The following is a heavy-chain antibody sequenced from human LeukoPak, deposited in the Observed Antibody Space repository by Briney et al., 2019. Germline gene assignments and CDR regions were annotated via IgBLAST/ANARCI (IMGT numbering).Heavy chain of an antibody. Sequence: SETLSLTCTVSGGSISSGDYYWRWIRQPPGKGLEWIGNIYYSGSAYYNPSLKSRVTISVDTSKNQFSLKLSSMTAADTAVYYCRKGVQGGSGGFRFEPWGQGTLGTVSS. CDR2: IYYSGSA. CDR3: RKGVQGGSGGFRFEP. D-gene: IGHD6-19*01. J-gene: IGHJ5*02. V-gene: IGHV4-30-4*01. CDR1: GGSISSGDYY.